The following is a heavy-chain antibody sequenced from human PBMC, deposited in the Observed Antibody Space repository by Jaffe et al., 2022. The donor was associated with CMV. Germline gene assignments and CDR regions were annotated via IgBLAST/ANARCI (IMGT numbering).Heavy chain of an antibody. CDR1: GFTFSNYA. J-gene: IGHJ4*02. D-gene: IGHD2-2*01. Sequence: EVQLLESGGGLVQPGGSLRLSCAASGFTFSNYAMSWARQAPGKGLEWVSAISDSNSATFYADSVKGRFIISRDNSKKMLYLQMNSLRAEDTAVYYCVKSLWVSPLQPYWGQGTLVTVSS. CDR2: ISDSNSAT. CDR3: VKSLWVSPLQPY. V-gene: IGHV3-23*01.